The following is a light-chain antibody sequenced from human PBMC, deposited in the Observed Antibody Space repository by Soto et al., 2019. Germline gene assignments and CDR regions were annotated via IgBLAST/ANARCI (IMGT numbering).Light chain of an antibody. CDR2: EVT. CDR3: SSYTTRSTMV. Sequence: QSVLTQPASVSGSPGQSITISCPGTSSDVGHYNYVSWYQQYPGKAPKLMIYEVTYRPSGVSNRFSGSKSGDTASLTISGLQADDEADYYCSSYTTRSTMVVGGGTQLTVL. CDR1: SSDVGHYNY. J-gene: IGLJ3*02. V-gene: IGLV2-14*01.